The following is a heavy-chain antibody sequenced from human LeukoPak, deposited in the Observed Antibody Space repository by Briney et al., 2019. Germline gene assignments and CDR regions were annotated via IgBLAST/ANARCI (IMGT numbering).Heavy chain of an antibody. V-gene: IGHV3-33*01. CDR2: VWYDGSNK. D-gene: IGHD4-17*01. CDR3: ARDRDYAYFDY. Sequence: GSPRLSCAASGFTFSSYGMHWVRQAPGKGLEWVAVVWYDGSNKYYADSVKGRFTISRDNSKNTLYLLMNSLRAEDTAVYYCARDRDYAYFDYWGQGTLVTVSS. CDR1: GFTFSSYG. J-gene: IGHJ4*02.